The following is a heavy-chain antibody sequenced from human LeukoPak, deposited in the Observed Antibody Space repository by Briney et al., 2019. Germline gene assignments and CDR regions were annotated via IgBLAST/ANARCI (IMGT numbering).Heavy chain of an antibody. J-gene: IGHJ3*02. CDR2: IIPIFGTA. V-gene: IGHV1-69*13. D-gene: IGHD3-10*01. CDR1: GGTFSSYA. Sequence: GASVKVSCKASGGTFSSYAISWVRQAPGQGLEWMGGIIPIFGTANYAQKFQGRVTITADESTSTAYMELSSLRSEDTAVYYCARVRYYYNSFEAFDIWGQGRMVTVSS. CDR3: ARVRYYYNSFEAFDI.